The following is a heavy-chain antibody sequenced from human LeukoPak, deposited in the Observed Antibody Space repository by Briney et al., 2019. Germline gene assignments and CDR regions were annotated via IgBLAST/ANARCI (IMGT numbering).Heavy chain of an antibody. D-gene: IGHD5-12*01. Sequence: GASVKVSCKVSGYTLTELSMHWVRQAPGKGLEWMGGFDPEDGETIYAQKFQGRVTMTEDTSTDTAYMELSSLRSEDTAVYYCARDYSGYDDPGAIDYWGQGTLVTVSS. J-gene: IGHJ4*02. CDR1: GYTLTELS. V-gene: IGHV1-24*01. CDR3: ARDYSGYDDPGAIDY. CDR2: FDPEDGET.